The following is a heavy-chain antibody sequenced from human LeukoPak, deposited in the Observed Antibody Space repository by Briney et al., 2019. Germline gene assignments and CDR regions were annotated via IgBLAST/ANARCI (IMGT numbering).Heavy chain of an antibody. Sequence: GGSLRLSCAASGFTFSDYGLHWVRQAPGKGLDWVAVISYDGSAEYYADSVKGRFTISRDNSKNTLYLQMNSLRAEDTAVYYCAKQVLYYDSSGSAVKYFDYWGQGTLVTVSS. J-gene: IGHJ4*02. D-gene: IGHD3-22*01. CDR1: GFTFSDYG. CDR2: ISYDGSAE. CDR3: AKQVLYYDSSGSAVKYFDY. V-gene: IGHV3-30*18.